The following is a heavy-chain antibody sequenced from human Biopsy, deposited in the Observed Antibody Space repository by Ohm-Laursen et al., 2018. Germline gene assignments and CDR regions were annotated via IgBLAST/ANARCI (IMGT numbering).Heavy chain of an antibody. J-gene: IGHJ6*02. Sequence: TLSLTCAVYGGSFNGYFWSWIRQPPGKGLEWIGDITQSGSTNYSPSLKSRVTISVDTAKKQFFLSLRSVTAADTAVYYCVRVPLPGMGAACQGRFLYGMDVWGQGTTVSVSS. D-gene: IGHD1-26*01. CDR2: ITQSGST. CDR3: VRVPLPGMGAACQGRFLYGMDV. CDR1: GGSFNGYF. V-gene: IGHV4-34*01.